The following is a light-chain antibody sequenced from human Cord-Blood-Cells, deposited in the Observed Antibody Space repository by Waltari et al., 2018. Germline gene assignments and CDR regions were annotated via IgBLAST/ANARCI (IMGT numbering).Light chain of an antibody. Sequence: QSVLTQPPSVSGAPGQRVTSSCTGRSSNIGAGYDVHWYQQLPGTSPKLLIFGNSNRPSGVPDRFSGSKSGTSASLAITGLQAEDEADYYCQSYDSSLSGPVVFGGGTKLTVL. CDR1: SSNIGAGYD. V-gene: IGLV1-40*01. CDR3: QSYDSSLSGPVV. J-gene: IGLJ2*01. CDR2: GNS.